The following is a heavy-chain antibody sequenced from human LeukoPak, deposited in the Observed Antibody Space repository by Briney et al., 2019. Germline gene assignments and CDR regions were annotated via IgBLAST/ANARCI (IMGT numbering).Heavy chain of an antibody. Sequence: SETLSLTCTVSGGSISSYYWSWIRRPPGKGLEWIGYIYYSGSTNYNPSLKSRVTISVDTSKNQFSLKLSSVTAADTAVYYCATIAPLDQQLTVSYYGMDVWGQGTTVTVSS. CDR1: GGSISSYY. J-gene: IGHJ6*02. V-gene: IGHV4-59*01. D-gene: IGHD6-13*01. CDR2: IYYSGST. CDR3: ATIAPLDQQLTVSYYGMDV.